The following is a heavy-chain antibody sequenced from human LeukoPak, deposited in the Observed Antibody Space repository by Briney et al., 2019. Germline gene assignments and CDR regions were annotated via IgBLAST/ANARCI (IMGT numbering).Heavy chain of an antibody. J-gene: IGHJ4*02. CDR2: IYYSVST. V-gene: IGHV4-39*01. Sequence: SETLSLTCTVSGGSISSSSYYWGWIRQPPGKGLEWIGSIYYSVSTYYNPSLKSRVTISVDTSKNQFSLKLSSVTAADTAVYYCAREQHHFDYWGQGTLVTVSS. D-gene: IGHD6-13*01. CDR1: GGSISSSSYY. CDR3: AREQHHFDY.